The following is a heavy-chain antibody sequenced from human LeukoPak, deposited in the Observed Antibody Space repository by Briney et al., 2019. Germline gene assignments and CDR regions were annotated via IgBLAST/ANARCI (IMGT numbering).Heavy chain of an antibody. Sequence: GGSLRLSCAASGFTLSTYSMNWVRQAPGKGLEWVSYISSSGNTIYYADSVKGRFTISRDNAKNSLFLQMNSLRAEDTAVYYCARIRDFDYWGQGTLVAVSS. D-gene: IGHD3-3*01. CDR3: ARIRDFDY. J-gene: IGHJ4*02. CDR1: GFTLSTYS. V-gene: IGHV3-48*04. CDR2: ISSSGNTI.